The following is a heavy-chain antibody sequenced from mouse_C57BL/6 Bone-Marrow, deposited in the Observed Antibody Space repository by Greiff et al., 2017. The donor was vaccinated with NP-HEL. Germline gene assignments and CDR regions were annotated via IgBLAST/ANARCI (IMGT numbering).Heavy chain of an antibody. J-gene: IGHJ1*03. V-gene: IGHV2-4*01. CDR3: ARSFYWYFDV. Sequence: QVQLQQSGPGLVQPSQSLSITCTVSGFSLTSYGVHWVRQPPGKGLEWLGVIWCGGSTDYNAAFISRLSISKDNSKSQVFLKMNSLQADDTAIYXCARSFYWYFDVWGTGTTVTVSS. CDR1: GFSLTSYG. CDR2: IWCGGST.